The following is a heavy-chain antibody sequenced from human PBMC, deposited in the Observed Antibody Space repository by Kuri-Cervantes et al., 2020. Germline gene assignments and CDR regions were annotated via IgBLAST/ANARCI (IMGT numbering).Heavy chain of an antibody. CDR3: ARVDGGITMIDP. CDR1: GYTFIRYY. CDR2: INPSGGIT. Sequence: ASVKVSCKASGYTFIRYYMHWVRQAPGQGLEWMGIINPSGGITSYTQKFQGRVTMTRNTPISTAYTELSSLRSEDTAVYYCARVDGGITMIDPWGQGTLVTVSS. J-gene: IGHJ5*02. D-gene: IGHD3-22*01. V-gene: IGHV1-46*01.